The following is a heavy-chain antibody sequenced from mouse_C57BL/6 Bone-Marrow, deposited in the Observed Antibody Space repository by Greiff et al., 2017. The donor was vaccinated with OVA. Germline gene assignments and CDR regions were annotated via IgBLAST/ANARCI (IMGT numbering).Heavy chain of an antibody. D-gene: IGHD1-1*01. Sequence: VQLQQSGAELAKPGASVKLSCKASGYTFTSYWMHWVKQRPGQGLEWIGYINPSSGYTKYNQKFKDKATLTADKSSSTAYMQLSSLTYEDSAVYYCANYYGSSYEPLDYWGQGTSVTVSS. V-gene: IGHV1-7*01. CDR3: ANYYGSSYEPLDY. J-gene: IGHJ4*01. CDR2: INPSSGYT. CDR1: GYTFTSYW.